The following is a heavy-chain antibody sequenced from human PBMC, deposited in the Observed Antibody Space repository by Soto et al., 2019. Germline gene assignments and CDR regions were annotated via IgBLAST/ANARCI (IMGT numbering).Heavy chain of an antibody. J-gene: IGHJ6*02. CDR1: GCTFSSYA. CDR3: ARGRAEYYYYAKDV. D-gene: IGHD6-19*01. V-gene: IGHV1-69*06. CDR2: IIPIFGTT. Sequence: SVKVAGKASGCTFSSYAMSWVRQAPGQGLEWMGAIIPIFGTTNYEQKLQGRVNITGDKSTMTAYMELNSLRSEETAVYHCARGRAEYYYYAKDVWGQRTTVGVSS.